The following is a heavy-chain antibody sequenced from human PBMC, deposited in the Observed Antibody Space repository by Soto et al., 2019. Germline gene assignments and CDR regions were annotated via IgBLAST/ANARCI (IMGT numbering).Heavy chain of an antibody. CDR3: ARESITIFGVVIIDYGMDV. CDR2: ISAYNGNT. D-gene: IGHD3-3*01. CDR1: GYTFNSDG. Sequence: ASVKVSCKTSGYTFNSDGISWVRQARGQGLEWMGWISAYNGNTNYAQKLQGRVTMTTDTSTSTAYMELRSLRSDDTAVYYCARESITIFGVVIIDYGMDVWVQGTTVTVSS. J-gene: IGHJ6*02. V-gene: IGHV1-18*01.